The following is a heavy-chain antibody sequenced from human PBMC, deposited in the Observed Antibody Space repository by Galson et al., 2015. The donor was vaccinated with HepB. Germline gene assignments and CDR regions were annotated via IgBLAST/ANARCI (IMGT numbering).Heavy chain of an antibody. D-gene: IGHD5-18*01. CDR1: GFAFNSHA. J-gene: IGHJ5*02. CDR3: SKGYGLWHP. CDR2: ITGKGNST. V-gene: IGHV3-23*05. Sequence: SLRLSCAASGFAFNSHAMHWVRQAPGRGLEWISGITGKGNSTFYADSVKGRFTVSRDNSNNMLYLQMNSLRAEDAGLYFCSKGYGLWHPWGQGILVTVSS.